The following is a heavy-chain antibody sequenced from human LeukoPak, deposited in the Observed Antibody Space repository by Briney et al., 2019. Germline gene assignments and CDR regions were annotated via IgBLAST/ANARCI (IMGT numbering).Heavy chain of an antibody. CDR3: ARDQEYDAFDI. J-gene: IGHJ3*02. D-gene: IGHD2/OR15-2a*01. CDR1: GYTFTSYD. Sequence: ASVKVSCKASGYTFTSYDINWVRQATGQGLEWMGWMNPNSGNTGYAQKFQGRVTITRNTSISTAYMELSSLRSEDTAVYYCARDQEYDAFDIWGQGTMVTVSS. CDR2: MNPNSGNT. V-gene: IGHV1-8*03.